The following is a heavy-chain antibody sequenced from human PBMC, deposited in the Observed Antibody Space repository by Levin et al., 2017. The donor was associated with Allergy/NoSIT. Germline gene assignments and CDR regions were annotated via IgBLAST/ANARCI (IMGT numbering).Heavy chain of an antibody. Sequence: PGGSLRLSCAASGFTVSSNYMSWVRQAPGKGLEWVSVIYSGGSTYYADSVKGRFTISRDNSKNTLYLQMNSLRAEDTAVYYCARGAGWELLRLDYWGQGTLVTVSS. CDR2: IYSGGST. CDR1: GFTVSSNY. V-gene: IGHV3-66*01. D-gene: IGHD1-26*01. J-gene: IGHJ4*02. CDR3: ARGAGWELLRLDY.